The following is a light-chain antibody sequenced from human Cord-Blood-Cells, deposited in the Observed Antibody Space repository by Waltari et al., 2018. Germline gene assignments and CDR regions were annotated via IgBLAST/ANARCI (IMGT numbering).Light chain of an antibody. CDR3: QQYYSTPYT. V-gene: IGKV4-1*01. Sequence: DIVMTQSPDSLAVSLGARATINCKSSQSVLYSSNNNNYLAWYQQKPGQPPKLLIYWASTRESGVPDRFSGSGSGTDFTLTSSSLQAEDVAVYYCQQYYSTPYTFGQGTKLEIK. J-gene: IGKJ2*01. CDR2: WAS. CDR1: QSVLYSSNNNNY.